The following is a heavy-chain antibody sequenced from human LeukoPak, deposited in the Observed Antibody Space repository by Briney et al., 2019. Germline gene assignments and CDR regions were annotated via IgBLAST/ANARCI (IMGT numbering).Heavy chain of an antibody. D-gene: IGHD3-3*01. V-gene: IGHV3-53*01. CDR2: IYSDNT. CDR3: ARAPSGRKLRFLEWSP. Sequence: TGGSLRLSCTVSGFTVSSNSMSWVRQAPGKGLEWVSFIYSDNTHYSDSVKGRFTISRDNSKNTLYLQMNSLRAEDTAVYYCARAPSGRKLRFLEWSPWGQGTLVTVSS. CDR1: GFTVSSNS. J-gene: IGHJ5*02.